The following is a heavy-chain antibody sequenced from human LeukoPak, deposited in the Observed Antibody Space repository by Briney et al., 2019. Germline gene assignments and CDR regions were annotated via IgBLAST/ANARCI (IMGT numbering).Heavy chain of an antibody. J-gene: IGHJ4*02. CDR1: GYTFTSYY. D-gene: IGHD2-15*01. CDR3: ARGGGGGVDY. V-gene: IGHV1-8*02. CDR2: MNPYSGNI. Sequence: GASVKVSCKASGYTFTSYYMHWVRQATGQGLEWMGWMNPYSGNIGYAQKFQGRVTMTWDTSISTAYMELSSLRSEDTAVYYCARGGGGGVDYWGQGTLVTVSS.